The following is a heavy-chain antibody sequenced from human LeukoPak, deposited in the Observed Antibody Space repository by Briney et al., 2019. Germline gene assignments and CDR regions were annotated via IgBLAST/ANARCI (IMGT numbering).Heavy chain of an antibody. Sequence: GGSLRPSCAASGFTFSSYEMNWVRQAPGKGLEWVSYISSSGSTIYYADSVKGRFTISRDNAKNSLYLEMNSLRAEDTAVYYCARETAAGTGNWFDPWGQGTLVTVSS. V-gene: IGHV3-48*03. J-gene: IGHJ5*02. D-gene: IGHD6-13*01. CDR2: ISSSGSTI. CDR1: GFTFSSYE. CDR3: ARETAAGTGNWFDP.